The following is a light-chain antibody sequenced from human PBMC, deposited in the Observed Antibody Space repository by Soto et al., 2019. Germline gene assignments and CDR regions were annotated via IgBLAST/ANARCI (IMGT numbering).Light chain of an antibody. CDR3: QQYGSSPGT. Sequence: EIVLTQSPGTLSLSPGERATLSCRASQSVSSSYLAWYQQKPGQAPRLLIYGASSRATGIPDRFSGSGSGTDFTLTISRRGPEDFAVYYCQQYGSSPGTFGQGTKVEIK. CDR1: QSVSSSY. V-gene: IGKV3-20*01. CDR2: GAS. J-gene: IGKJ1*01.